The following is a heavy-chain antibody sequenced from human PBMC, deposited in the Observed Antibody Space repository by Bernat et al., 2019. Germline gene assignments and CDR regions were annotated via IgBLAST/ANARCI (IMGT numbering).Heavy chain of an antibody. CDR3: AKERDSSNWYGGGFDY. CDR1: GFTFSSYG. D-gene: IGHD6-13*01. CDR2: ISNDGRNK. Sequence: QVQLVESGGGVVQPGRSLRLSCAASGFTFSSYGMHWVRQAPGKGLEWVAVISNDGRNKYYADSVKDRLTISRDNSQNTLYLQMNSLRVEDTAVYYCAKERDSSNWYGGGFDYWGQGPLVTAPS. V-gene: IGHV3-30*18. J-gene: IGHJ4*02.